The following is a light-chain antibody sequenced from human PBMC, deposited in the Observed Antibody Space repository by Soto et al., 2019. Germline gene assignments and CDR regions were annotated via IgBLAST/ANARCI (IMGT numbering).Light chain of an antibody. CDR2: RNS. V-gene: IGLV1-40*01. CDR3: QSYDNSLSAYV. J-gene: IGLJ1*01. CDR1: NSNFGAGSD. Sequence: QSVLTQPPSVSGAPGQRVTISCSGSNSNFGAGSDVHWYQQVPGTAPKLLVFRNSNRPSGVPDRFSASKSGTSASLVITGLQADDEADYYCQSYDNSLSAYVFGTGTKVTV.